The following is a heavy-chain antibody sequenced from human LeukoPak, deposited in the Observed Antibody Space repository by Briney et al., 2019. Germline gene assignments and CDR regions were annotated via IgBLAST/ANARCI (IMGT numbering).Heavy chain of an antibody. CDR1: GFTFSTYW. V-gene: IGHV3-74*03. CDR3: ARVGSRGYYFDY. Sequence: GGSLRLSCAASGFTFSTYWMHWVRQAPGKGLVWVSRIKSDGSATTYADFVKGRFTISRDNANNSLYLQMNSLTAEDTAVFYCARVGSRGYYFDYWGQGTLVSVSS. J-gene: IGHJ4*02. CDR2: IKSDGSAT. D-gene: IGHD1-26*01.